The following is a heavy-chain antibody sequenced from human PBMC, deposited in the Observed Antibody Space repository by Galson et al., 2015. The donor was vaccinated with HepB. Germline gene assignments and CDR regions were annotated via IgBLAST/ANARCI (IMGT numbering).Heavy chain of an antibody. CDR1: GFTFSNYA. Sequence: SLRLSCAASGFTFSNYAMNWVRQAPGKGLEWVSYINIISITKYYADSVKGRFTISRDNAKNSLFLQMSSLRDEDTAVYYCARGRLNGDLNYWGQGTMVTVSS. CDR3: ARGRLNGDLNY. CDR2: INIISITK. V-gene: IGHV3-48*02. J-gene: IGHJ4*02. D-gene: IGHD7-27*01.